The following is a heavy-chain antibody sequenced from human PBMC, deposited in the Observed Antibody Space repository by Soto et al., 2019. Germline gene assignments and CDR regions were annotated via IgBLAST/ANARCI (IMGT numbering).Heavy chain of an antibody. CDR1: GYSFTSYW. Sequence: GESLKISCKGSGYSFTSYWMGWVRQMPGKGLEWMGIIYPGDSDTRYSPSFQGQVTISADKSISTAYLQWSSLKASDTAMYYCARIKNYYDSSGYYELRPFDYWGQGTLVTVSS. CDR3: ARIKNYYDSSGYYELRPFDY. J-gene: IGHJ4*02. D-gene: IGHD3-22*01. V-gene: IGHV5-51*01. CDR2: IYPGDSDT.